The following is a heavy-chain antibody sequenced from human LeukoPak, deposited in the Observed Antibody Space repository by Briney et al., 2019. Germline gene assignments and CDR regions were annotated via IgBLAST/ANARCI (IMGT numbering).Heavy chain of an antibody. D-gene: IGHD6-13*01. CDR1: GYMFTSSG. Sequence: AAPVEVSCKASGYMFTSSGLSWVRQAPGQGLEWMGWISPYSGDTNYAQNLQGRVTVTTDTSTSTAYMELRSLRSDDTAVYYCARPTETSAGYYFDFWGQGTLVTVSS. V-gene: IGHV1-18*01. J-gene: IGHJ4*02. CDR2: ISPYSGDT. CDR3: ARPTETSAGYYFDF.